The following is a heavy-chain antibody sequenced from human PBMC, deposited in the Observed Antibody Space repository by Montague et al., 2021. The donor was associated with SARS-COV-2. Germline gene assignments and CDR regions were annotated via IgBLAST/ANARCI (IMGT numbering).Heavy chain of an antibody. CDR1: GFTFSSYA. J-gene: IGHJ2*01. CDR2: ISYDGSNK. V-gene: IGHV3-30-3*01. CDR3: ARAQPFHGYPHYFDL. D-gene: IGHD5-24*01. Sequence: SLRLSCAASGFTFSSYAMHWVRQAPGKGLEWVAVISYDGSNKYYADSVKGRFTISRDNSKNTLYLQMNSLRAEDMAVYYCARAQPFHGYPHYFDLWGRGTLVTVSS.